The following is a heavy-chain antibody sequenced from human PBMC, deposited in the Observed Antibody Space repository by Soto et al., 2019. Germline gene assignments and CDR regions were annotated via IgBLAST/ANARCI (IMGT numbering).Heavy chain of an antibody. Sequence: QLRLEESGPGLVKPSVTLSLTCTLSGDTLDTRMYFWAWIRQPPGKGLEWIANTHDGVTAEYDPNLRSRATISVDTSKDNFSLNLRSVTPADTAVYFCVRGGDGGAFDLWGRGKLVSVSS. CDR2: THDGVTA. D-gene: IGHD2-21*02. V-gene: IGHV4-39*02. CDR3: VRGGDGGAFDL. J-gene: IGHJ3*01. CDR1: GDTLDTRMYF.